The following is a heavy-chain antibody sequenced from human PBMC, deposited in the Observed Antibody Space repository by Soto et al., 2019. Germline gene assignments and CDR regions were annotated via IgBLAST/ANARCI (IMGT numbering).Heavy chain of an antibody. D-gene: IGHD3-9*01. CDR3: GKEAGLVRFFDWLTNGLDV. Sequence: EVQLVESGGDLVQPGRSLRLSCAASGFTFDDYAMHWVRQAPGKGLEWVSGICWNSGNKGYADSVKGRFTISRDNAKNFPYVEMNGLRAEDTALYYRGKEAGLVRFFDWLTNGLDVWGQGTAVTVS. V-gene: IGHV3-9*01. J-gene: IGHJ6*02. CDR2: ICWNSGNK. CDR1: GFTFDDYA.